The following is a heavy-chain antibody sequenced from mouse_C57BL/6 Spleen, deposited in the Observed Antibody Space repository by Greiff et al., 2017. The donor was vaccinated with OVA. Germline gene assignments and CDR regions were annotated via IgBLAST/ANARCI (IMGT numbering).Heavy chain of an antibody. Sequence: QVQLQQPGAELVKPGASVKLSCKASGYTFTSYWMHWVKQRPGRGLEWIGRIDPNSGGTKYNEKFKSKATLTVDKPSSTAYMQLSSLTSEDSAVYDCASTSSGLSSAMAYWGQGTSVTVSS. CDR1: GYTFTSYW. D-gene: IGHD1-1*01. V-gene: IGHV1-72*01. J-gene: IGHJ4*01. CDR2: IDPNSGGT. CDR3: ASTSSGLSSAMAY.